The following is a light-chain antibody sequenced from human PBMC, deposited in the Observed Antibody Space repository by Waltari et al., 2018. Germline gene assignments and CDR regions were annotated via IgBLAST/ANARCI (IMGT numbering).Light chain of an antibody. J-gene: IGKJ2*01. CDR3: LQHNSYPYT. V-gene: IGKV1-17*03. CDR1: QGISNY. CDR2: ATP. Sequence: TGRASQGISNYLAWFQQKPGKVPKRLIYATPSLQSGAPSRFSGMGSGTAFTLTIASLQPEDFATYYCLQHNSYPYTFGQGPKLEIK.